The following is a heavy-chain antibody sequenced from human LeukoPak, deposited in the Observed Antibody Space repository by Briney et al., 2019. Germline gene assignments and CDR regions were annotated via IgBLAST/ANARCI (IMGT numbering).Heavy chain of an antibody. CDR2: ISYDGTNK. J-gene: IGHJ5*02. D-gene: IGHD6-13*01. Sequence: GGSLRLSCAASGFTFSNYGIHWVRQAPGKGLEWVAVISYDGTNKYYADSVKGRFAISRDNSKNTLYLQMNSLRAEDTAVYYCAKDIAAAGRPNWFDPWGQGTLVTVSS. CDR1: GFTFSNYG. V-gene: IGHV3-30*18. CDR3: AKDIAAAGRPNWFDP.